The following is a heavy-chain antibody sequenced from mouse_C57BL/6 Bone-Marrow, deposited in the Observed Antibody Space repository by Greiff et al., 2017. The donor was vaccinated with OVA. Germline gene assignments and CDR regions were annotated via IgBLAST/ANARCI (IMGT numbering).Heavy chain of an antibody. CDR1: GYAFSSSW. J-gene: IGHJ1*03. CDR3: ARKANWDVRDWYFDV. CDR2: IYPGDGDT. V-gene: IGHV1-82*01. Sequence: VQLQQSGPELVKPGASVKISCKASGYAFSSSWVNWVKQRPGKGLEWIGRIYPGDGDTNYNGKFKGKATLTADKSSSTAYMQLSSLTSEDSAVYFCARKANWDVRDWYFDVWGTGTTVTVSS. D-gene: IGHD4-1*01.